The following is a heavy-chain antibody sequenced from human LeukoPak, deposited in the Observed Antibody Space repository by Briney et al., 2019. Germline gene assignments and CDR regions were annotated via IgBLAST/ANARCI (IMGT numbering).Heavy chain of an antibody. CDR3: ARYRRITMIGGDAFDI. Sequence: GGSLRLSCAASGFTFSSYSMNWVRQAPGKGLEWVSYISSSSSTIYYADSVKGRFTISRDNAKNSLYLQMNSLRAEDTAVYYCARYRRITMIGGDAFDIWGQGTMVTVSS. J-gene: IGHJ3*02. D-gene: IGHD3-10*02. V-gene: IGHV3-48*01. CDR1: GFTFSSYS. CDR2: ISSSSSTI.